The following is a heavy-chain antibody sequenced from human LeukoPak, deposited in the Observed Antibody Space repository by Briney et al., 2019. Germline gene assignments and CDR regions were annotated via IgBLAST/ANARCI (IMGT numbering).Heavy chain of an antibody. D-gene: IGHD3-10*01. V-gene: IGHV5-51*01. CDR1: GYSFTSYW. J-gene: IGHJ3*02. CDR3: AKTLPQYYYGSGSYDAFDI. Sequence: GESLKISCKGSGYSFTSYWIGWVRQMPGKGLEWMGITYPGDSDTRYSPSFQGQVTISADKSISTAYLQWSSLKASDTAMYYCAKTLPQYYYGSGSYDAFDIWGQGTMVTVSS. CDR2: TYPGDSDT.